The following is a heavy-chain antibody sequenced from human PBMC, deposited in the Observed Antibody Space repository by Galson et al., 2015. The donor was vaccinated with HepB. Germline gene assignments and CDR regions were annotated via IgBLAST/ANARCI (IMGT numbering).Heavy chain of an antibody. Sequence: SVKVSCKASGYTFTSYDINWVRQATGQGLGWMGWMNPNSGNTGYAQKFQGRVTMTRNTSISTAYMELSSLRSEDTAVYYCAILRSGCSSTSCYYWYYYGMDVWGQGTTVTVSS. CDR1: GYTFTSYD. D-gene: IGHD2-2*01. CDR3: AILRSGCSSTSCYYWYYYGMDV. V-gene: IGHV1-8*01. J-gene: IGHJ6*02. CDR2: MNPNSGNT.